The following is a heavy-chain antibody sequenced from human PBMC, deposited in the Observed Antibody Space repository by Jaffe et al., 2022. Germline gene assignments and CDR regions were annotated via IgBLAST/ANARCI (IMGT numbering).Heavy chain of an antibody. CDR2: ISSSSSYI. CDR3: ARDPMDIVVVPAEIDY. V-gene: IGHV3-21*01. D-gene: IGHD2-2*03. CDR1: GFTFSSYS. Sequence: EVQLVESGGGLVKPGGSLRLSCAASGFTFSSYSMNWVRQAPGKGLEWVSSISSSSSYIYYADSVKGRFTISRDNAKNSLYLQMNSLRAEDTAVYYCARDPMDIVVVPAEIDYWGQGTLVTVSS. J-gene: IGHJ4*02.